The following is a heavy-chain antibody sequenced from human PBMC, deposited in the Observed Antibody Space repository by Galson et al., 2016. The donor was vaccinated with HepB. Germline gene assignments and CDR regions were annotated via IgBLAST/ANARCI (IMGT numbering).Heavy chain of an antibody. Sequence: SETLSLTCTVSGGSISGYYWTWIRQPPGKGLEWIAYISNSGSTNHNRPLKSRVTISLDTSNNQFSLKLSSVTAADTAVYYCSRGLDGGPAAIVYFDYWGQGTVVTVSS. J-gene: IGHJ4*02. V-gene: IGHV4-59*01. CDR1: GGSISGYY. CDR2: ISNSGST. D-gene: IGHD2-2*01. CDR3: SRGLDGGPAAIVYFDY.